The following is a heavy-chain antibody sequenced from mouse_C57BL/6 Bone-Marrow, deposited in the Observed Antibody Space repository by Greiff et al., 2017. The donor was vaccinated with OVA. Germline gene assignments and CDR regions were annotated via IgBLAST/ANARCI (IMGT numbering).Heavy chain of an antibody. V-gene: IGHV3-8*01. J-gene: IGHJ4*01. CDR3: ARAYYYGSSYYYAMDY. CDR2: ISYSGST. D-gene: IGHD1-1*01. Sequence: DVQLVESGPGLAKPSQTLSLTCSVSGYSITSDYWNWFRKFPGHKLEYMGYISYSGSTYYNPSLKRRISITRDTSENQYYLQLNSVTTEDTTTYYCARAYYYGSSYYYAMDYWGQGTSVTVSS. CDR1: GYSITSDY.